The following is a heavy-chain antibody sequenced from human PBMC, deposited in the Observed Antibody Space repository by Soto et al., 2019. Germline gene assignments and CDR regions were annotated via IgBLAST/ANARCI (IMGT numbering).Heavy chain of an antibody. J-gene: IGHJ4*02. V-gene: IGHV4-59*01. CDR1: GRSMSSNY. CDR2: VFYDGT. D-gene: IGHD3-16*01. Sequence: KTSETLSLTCSVSGRSMSSNYWSWIRQSPDKGLEWLGYVFYDGTDYNPSLGGRVSMSVETSKSQFSLKLTSVTVADTAVYYCASYRGALYFESWGPGILVTVSS. CDR3: ASYRGALYFES.